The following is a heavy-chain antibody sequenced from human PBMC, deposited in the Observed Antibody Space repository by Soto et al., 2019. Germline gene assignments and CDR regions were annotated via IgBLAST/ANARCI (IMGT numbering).Heavy chain of an antibody. J-gene: IGHJ4*02. D-gene: IGHD2-2*01. V-gene: IGHV4-31*03. CDR3: ARGGGSTKVDY. Sequence: QVQLQESGPGLVKPSQTLSLTCTVSGGSITSSGYYWSWIRQHPGEGLEGIGFTSNSGSTSYNPSXKXXVTISVDTSSNQFSLNLKSVTAAATAVYYCARGGGSTKVDYWGQGTLVTVSP. CDR2: TSNSGST. CDR1: GGSITSSGYY.